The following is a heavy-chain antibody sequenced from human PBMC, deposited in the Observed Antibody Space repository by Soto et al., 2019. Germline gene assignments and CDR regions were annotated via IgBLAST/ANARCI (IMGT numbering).Heavy chain of an antibody. V-gene: IGHV1-2*02. Sequence: ASVKVSCKASGYTFTGYYMHWVRQAPGQGLEWMGWINPNSGGTNYAQKFQGRVTMTRDTSISTAYMELSRLRSDDTAVYYCAREENMVRGVITIAYGMDVWGQGTTVTVS. D-gene: IGHD3-10*01. CDR2: INPNSGGT. CDR1: GYTFTGYY. CDR3: AREENMVRGVITIAYGMDV. J-gene: IGHJ6*02.